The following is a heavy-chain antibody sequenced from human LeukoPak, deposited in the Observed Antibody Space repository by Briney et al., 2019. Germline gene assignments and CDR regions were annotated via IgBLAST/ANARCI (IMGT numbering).Heavy chain of an antibody. D-gene: IGHD3-10*01. V-gene: IGHV3-30*02. CDR3: AKLELLWFGESYQPFDY. CDR1: GFTFSSYG. J-gene: IGHJ4*02. Sequence: PGGSLRLSCAASGFTFSSYGMHWVRQAPGKGLEWVAFIRYDGSNKYYADSVKGRFTISRDNSKNTLYLQMNSLRAEDTAVYYCAKLELLWFGESYQPFDYWGQGTPVTVSS. CDR2: IRYDGSNK.